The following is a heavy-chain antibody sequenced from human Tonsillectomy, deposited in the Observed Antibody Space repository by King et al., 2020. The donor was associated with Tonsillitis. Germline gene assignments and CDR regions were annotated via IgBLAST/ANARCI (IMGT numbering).Heavy chain of an antibody. CDR1: GGTFNNYG. J-gene: IGHJ6*02. V-gene: IGHV1-69*01. Sequence: VQLVQSGAEVKKPGSSLKVSCKASGGTFNNYGIIWVRQAPGQGHECMGGINPIFGASNYAQKVQGRVTITADETTRTAYMELSSLRSDDTAVYYYTRRGIINYGMDDWGQGTTVIVSS. CDR3: TRRGIINYGMDD. CDR2: INPIFGAS. D-gene: IGHD2-15*01.